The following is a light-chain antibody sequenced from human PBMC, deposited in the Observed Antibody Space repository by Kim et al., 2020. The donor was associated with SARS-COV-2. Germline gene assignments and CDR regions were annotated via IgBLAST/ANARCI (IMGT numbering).Light chain of an antibody. CDR3: CSYAGTRWV. Sequence: LTQPRSVSGSPGQSVTISCTGTSSDVGGYNYVSWYQQHPGKAPKVMIYDVSKRPSGVPDRFSGSKSGNTASLTISGLQAEDEADYYCCSYAGTRWVFGGGTKLTVL. CDR2: DVS. CDR1: SSDVGGYNY. J-gene: IGLJ3*02. V-gene: IGLV2-11*01.